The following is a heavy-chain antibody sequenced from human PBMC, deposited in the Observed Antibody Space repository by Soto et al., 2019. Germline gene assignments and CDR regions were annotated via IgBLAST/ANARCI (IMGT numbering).Heavy chain of an antibody. J-gene: IGHJ4*02. V-gene: IGHV3-66*01. CDR3: ARGEYYGSGSYYASYYFDY. CDR2: IYSGGST. Sequence: GGSLRLSCAASGFTVSSNYMSWVRQAPGKGLEWVSVIYSGGSTYYADSVKGRFTISRDNSKNTLYLQMNSLRAEDTAVYYCARGEYYGSGSYYASYYFDYWGQGTLVTVSS. D-gene: IGHD3-10*01. CDR1: GFTVSSNY.